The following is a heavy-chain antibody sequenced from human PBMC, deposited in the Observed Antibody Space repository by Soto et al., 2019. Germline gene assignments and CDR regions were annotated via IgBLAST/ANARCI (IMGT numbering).Heavy chain of an antibody. D-gene: IGHD1-1*01. J-gene: IGHJ3*02. CDR1: GYTFTGYY. CDR2: INPNSGDT. V-gene: IGHV1-2*02. Sequence: QVQLVQSGAEVKKSGASVKVSCKASGYTFTGYYMHWVRQAPGQGLEGMGWINPNSGDTKYAQKFQDRVTMTRDTSISTADMELSRLRSDDTAVYYCARDPSELAAALDIWGQGTMVTVSS. CDR3: ARDPSELAAALDI.